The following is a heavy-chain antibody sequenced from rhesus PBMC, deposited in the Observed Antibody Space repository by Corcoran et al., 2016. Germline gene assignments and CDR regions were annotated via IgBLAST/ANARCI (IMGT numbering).Heavy chain of an antibody. V-gene: IGHV2-174*01. J-gene: IGHJ4*01. CDR3: ARRQPTVSCDY. D-gene: IGHD4-11*01. CDR1: GFSISTSGMG. CDR2: IYWDDDN. Sequence: QVTLKESGPALVKPTQTLTLTCTFSGFSISTSGMGVGWIRQPPGKALEWLARIYWDDDNYYNTPLGSTLTISKHTSTSQVFFTMTNMDPVDPATYFCARRQPTVSCDYWGQGVLVTVSS.